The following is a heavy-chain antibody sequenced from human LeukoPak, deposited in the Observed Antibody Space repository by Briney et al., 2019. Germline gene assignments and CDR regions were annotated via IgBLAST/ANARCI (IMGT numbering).Heavy chain of an antibody. CDR3: ARAGPPHYYFDY. V-gene: IGHV3-74*03. Sequence: GGSLRLSCAASGFTFSSYWMHWVRQAPGKGLVWVSRVNFDGGSTKYADSVKGRFTISRDNAKNTLYLQMNSLRAEDTAVYYCARAGPPHYYFDYWGQGTLVTVSS. CDR1: GFTFSSYW. CDR2: VNFDGGST. J-gene: IGHJ4*02.